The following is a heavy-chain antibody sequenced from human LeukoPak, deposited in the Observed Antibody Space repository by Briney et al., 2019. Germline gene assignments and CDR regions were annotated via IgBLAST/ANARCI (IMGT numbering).Heavy chain of an antibody. Sequence: SSETLSLTCTVSGGSISSYYWSWIRQPPGKGLEWIGYIYTSGSTNYNPSLKSRVTISVDTSKNQFPLKLSSVTAADTAVYYCARGSRPNYYYYYYMDVWGKGTTVTASS. CDR2: IYTSGST. CDR1: GGSISSYY. CDR3: ARGSRPNYYYYYYMDV. V-gene: IGHV4-4*09. J-gene: IGHJ6*03.